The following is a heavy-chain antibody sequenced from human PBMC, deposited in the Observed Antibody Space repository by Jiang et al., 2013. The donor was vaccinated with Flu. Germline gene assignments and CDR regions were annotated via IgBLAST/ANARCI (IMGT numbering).Heavy chain of an antibody. CDR3: ARGKSSSWFNSYYYYYGMDV. Sequence: QLVESGAEVKKPGASVKVSCKASGYTFTSYDINWVRQATGQGLEWMGWMNPNSGNTGYAQKFQGRVTMTRNTSISTAYMELSSLRSEDTAVYYCARGKSSSWFNSYYYYYGMDVWGQGTTVTVSS. J-gene: IGHJ6*02. V-gene: IGHV1-8*01. CDR2: MNPNSGNT. CDR1: GYTFTSYD. D-gene: IGHD6-13*01.